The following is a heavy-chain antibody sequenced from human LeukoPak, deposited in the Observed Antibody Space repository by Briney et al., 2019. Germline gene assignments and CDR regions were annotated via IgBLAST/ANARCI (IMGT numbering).Heavy chain of an antibody. D-gene: IGHD3-22*01. Sequence: NSSETLSLTCAVYGGSFSGYYWSWIRQPPGKGLEWIGEINHSGSTNYNPSLKSRVTISVDTSKNQFSLKLSSVTAADTAVYYCARGWGDYYDSSGYYHSLNFDYWGQGTLVTVSS. V-gene: IGHV4-34*01. CDR1: GGSFSGYY. CDR3: ARGWGDYYDSSGYYHSLNFDY. J-gene: IGHJ4*02. CDR2: INHSGST.